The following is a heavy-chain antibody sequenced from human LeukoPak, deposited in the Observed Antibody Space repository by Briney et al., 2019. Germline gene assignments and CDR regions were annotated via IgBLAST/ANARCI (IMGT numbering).Heavy chain of an antibody. CDR3: AKDRYSYAFEYFES. J-gene: IGHJ4*02. CDR1: GFTFSSYS. Sequence: GGSLRLSCAASGFTFSSYSMNWVRQAPGKGLEWVSSISSSSNYIYYADSVKGRFTISRDNAKNSLYLQMNSLRAEDSAVYYCAKDRYSYAFEYFESWGQGTLVTVSS. D-gene: IGHD3-16*01. CDR2: ISSSSNYI. V-gene: IGHV3-21*01.